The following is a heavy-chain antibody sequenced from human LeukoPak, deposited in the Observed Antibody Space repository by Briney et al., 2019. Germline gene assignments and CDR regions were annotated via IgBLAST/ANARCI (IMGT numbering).Heavy chain of an antibody. Sequence: PSETLSLTCTVSGGSISDYYWSWIRQPPGKGLEWIGYIYYSGSTNYNPSLKSRVTISVDTSKNQFSLKLSSVTAADTAVYYCARDGSSGWRSWFDPWGQGTLVTVSS. CDR1: GGSISDYY. J-gene: IGHJ5*02. CDR2: IYYSGST. V-gene: IGHV4-59*01. D-gene: IGHD6-19*01. CDR3: ARDGSSGWRSWFDP.